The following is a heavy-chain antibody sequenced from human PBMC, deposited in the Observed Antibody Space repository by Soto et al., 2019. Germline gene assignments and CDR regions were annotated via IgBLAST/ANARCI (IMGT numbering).Heavy chain of an antibody. D-gene: IGHD3-10*02. CDR1: GYTFTTYA. J-gene: IGHJ3*02. CDR2: ISPDNGNT. V-gene: IGHV1-3*01. CDR3: ALKRSCDMFYDI. Sequence: QVQLVQSGAEVEKPGASVKVSCRASGYTFTTYALHWVRQAPGQRPEWMGWISPDNGNTKYSETFQARVTMTRDTSASTAYMELSNLRSEDTAVYYCALKRSCDMFYDIWGQGTMVTVSS.